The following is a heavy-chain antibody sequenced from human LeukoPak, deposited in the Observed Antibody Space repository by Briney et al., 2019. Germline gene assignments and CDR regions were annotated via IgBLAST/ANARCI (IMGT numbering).Heavy chain of an antibody. J-gene: IGHJ4*02. CDR1: GFTFSSYW. CDR2: IKSDGSNT. V-gene: IGHV3-74*01. CDR3: ARGGHYGSGRYYFDS. D-gene: IGHD3-16*01. Sequence: GGSLRLSCAASGFTFSSYWMHWVRQAAGKGLVWVSRIKSDGSNTNYADSVKGRFTISRDNAKNTLHLQMNSLRAEDTAVYYCARGGHYGSGRYYFDSWGQGTLVTVSS.